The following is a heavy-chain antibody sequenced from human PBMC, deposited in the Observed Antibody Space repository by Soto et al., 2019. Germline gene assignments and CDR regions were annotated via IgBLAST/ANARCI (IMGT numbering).Heavy chain of an antibody. J-gene: IGHJ6*03. Sequence: QVQLQESGPGLVKPSQTLSLTCIVSGDSISRGGYFWTWIRQHPGKGLEWIGYIYDSGSALYNPSLKSRVTMSVDTSKNQFSLNLRSVPAADTAVFYCARGILRPNHYMDVWGKGTAVAVSS. CDR3: ARGILRPNHYMDV. V-gene: IGHV4-31*03. CDR2: IYDSGSA. D-gene: IGHD1-26*01. CDR1: GDSISRGGYF.